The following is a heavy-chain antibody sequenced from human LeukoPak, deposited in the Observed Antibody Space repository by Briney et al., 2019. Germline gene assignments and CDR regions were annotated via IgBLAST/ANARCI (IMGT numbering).Heavy chain of an antibody. V-gene: IGHV4-30-2*01. J-gene: IGHJ4*02. Sequence: SQTLSLTCTVSGGSISSGGYYWSWIRQPPGKGLEWIGYIYHSGSTYYNPSLKSRVTISVDRSKNQFSLKLSSVTAADTAVYYCARRERAALYSSGWYKGLFDYWGQGTLVTVSS. D-gene: IGHD6-19*01. CDR1: GGSISSGGYY. CDR3: ARRERAALYSSGWYKGLFDY. CDR2: IYHSGST.